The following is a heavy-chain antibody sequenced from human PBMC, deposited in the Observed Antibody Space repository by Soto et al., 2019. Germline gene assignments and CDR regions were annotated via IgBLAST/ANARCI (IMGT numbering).Heavy chain of an antibody. CDR1: GGTFGSNA. D-gene: IGHD1-1*01. J-gene: IGHJ3*02. V-gene: IGHV1-69*15. CDR2: IIPIFGTT. CDR3: AREGYTFGPGAVSGAFDI. Sequence: QVQLVQSETEVRKPGSSVKVSCRASGGTFGSNAISWVRQAPGQGLEWMGNIIPIFGTTKSSQNFQGRFTITADESMNTAYTELSSLMSEDTARYFCAREGYTFGPGAVSGAFDIWGQGTMVIVSS.